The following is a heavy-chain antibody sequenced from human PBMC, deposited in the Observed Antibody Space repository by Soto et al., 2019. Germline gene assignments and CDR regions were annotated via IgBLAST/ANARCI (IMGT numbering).Heavy chain of an antibody. D-gene: IGHD1-1*01. V-gene: IGHV1-46*01. CDR3: AREDNWVPATVNWFDP. CDR2: INPSGGST. J-gene: IGHJ5*02. Sequence: ASVKVSCKASGYTFTSYYMHWVRQAPGQGLEWMGIINPSGGSTSYAQKFQGRVTMTRDTSTSTVYMELSSLRSEDTAVYYCAREDNWVPATVNWFDPWGQGTLVTVSS. CDR1: GYTFTSYY.